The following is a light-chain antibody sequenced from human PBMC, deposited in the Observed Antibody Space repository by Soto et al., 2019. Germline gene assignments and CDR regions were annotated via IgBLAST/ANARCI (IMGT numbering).Light chain of an antibody. Sequence: IQMTQSPSSLSASVGDRVTITCRASQGIRNDLGWYQQKPGKAPKLLIYAASSLHSGVPSRFSGSGSGTDFILTISSLQPEDFATYYCQQSYSTLEITLCQGTRLEIK. CDR3: QQSYSTLEIT. CDR2: AAS. J-gene: IGKJ5*01. CDR1: QGIRND. V-gene: IGKV1-39*01.